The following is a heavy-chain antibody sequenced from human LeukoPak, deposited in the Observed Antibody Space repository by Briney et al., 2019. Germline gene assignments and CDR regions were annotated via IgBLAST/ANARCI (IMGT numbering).Heavy chain of an antibody. CDR2: IYHSGST. CDR3: ARTNVITNLYFDY. J-gene: IGHJ4*02. D-gene: IGHD3-22*01. V-gene: IGHV4-30-2*01. CDR1: GGSISSGGYS. Sequence: PSETLSLTCAVSGGSISSGGYSWNWIRQPPGKGLEWIGYIYHSGSTYYNPSLKSRVTISVDRSKNQFSLKLSSVTAADTAVYYCARTNVITNLYFDYWGQGTLVTVSS.